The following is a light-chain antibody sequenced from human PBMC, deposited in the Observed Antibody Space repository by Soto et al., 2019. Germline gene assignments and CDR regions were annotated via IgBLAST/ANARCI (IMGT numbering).Light chain of an antibody. Sequence: IPVTQSPSSLSASVGDRVTITCRTSQAISNHLAWYRQSPGKAPQLLMYDASTLHSGVPSRFSGDGSGTDFTLTINSLQPEDSATYYCQQLNTYPYTFGQGTKLDI. CDR3: QQLNTYPYT. V-gene: IGKV1-9*01. J-gene: IGKJ2*01. CDR2: DAS. CDR1: QAISNH.